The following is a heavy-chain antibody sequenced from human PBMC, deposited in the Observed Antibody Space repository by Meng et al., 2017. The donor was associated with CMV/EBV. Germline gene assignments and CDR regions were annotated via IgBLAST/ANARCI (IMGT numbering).Heavy chain of an antibody. Sequence: SETLSLTCTVSGGSISSSSYYWGWIRQPPGKGLEWIGSIYYSGSTYYNPSLKSRVTISVDTSKNQFSLKLSSVTAADTAVYYCARGFVRQKVVPAARSNYYYYGMDVWGQGTTVTVSS. V-gene: IGHV4-39*07. CDR2: IYYSGST. D-gene: IGHD2-2*01. CDR3: ARGFVRQKVVPAARSNYYYYGMDV. CDR1: GGSISSSSYY. J-gene: IGHJ6*02.